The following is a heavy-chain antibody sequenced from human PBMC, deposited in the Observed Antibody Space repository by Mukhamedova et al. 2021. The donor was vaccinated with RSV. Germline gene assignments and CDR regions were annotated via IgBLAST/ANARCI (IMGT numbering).Heavy chain of an antibody. CDR3: ARGRYYGSGSYNTDYCFDY. V-gene: IGHV3-74*01. D-gene: IGHD3-10*01. J-gene: IGHJ4*02. Sequence: TISRDNAKNTLYLQMNGLRAEDTAVYYCARGRYYGSGSYNTDYCFDYWGQGTLVTVSS.